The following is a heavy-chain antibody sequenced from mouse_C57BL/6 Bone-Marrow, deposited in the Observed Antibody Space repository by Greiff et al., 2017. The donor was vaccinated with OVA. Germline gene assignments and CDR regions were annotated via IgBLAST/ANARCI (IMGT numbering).Heavy chain of an antibody. CDR3: ARGAYGSSFYYAMDY. Sequence: EVHLVESEGGLVQPGSSMKLSCTASGFTFSDYYMAWVRQVPEKGLEWVANINYDGSSTYYLDSLKSRFIISRDNAKNILYLQMSSLKSEDTATYYCARGAYGSSFYYAMDYWGQGTSVTVSS. CDR1: GFTFSDYY. V-gene: IGHV5-16*01. J-gene: IGHJ4*01. CDR2: INYDGSST. D-gene: IGHD1-1*01.